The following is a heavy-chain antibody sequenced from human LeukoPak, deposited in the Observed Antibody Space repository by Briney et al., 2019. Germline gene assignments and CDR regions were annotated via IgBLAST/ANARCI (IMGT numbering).Heavy chain of an antibody. CDR1: GFTFSNYA. CDR2: ISGSGGST. D-gene: IGHD4-17*01. CDR3: AREGGDGDYASD. J-gene: IGHJ4*02. Sequence: PGGSLRLSCAASGFTFSNYAMTWVRQAPGKGLEWVSGISGSGGSTYYADSVKGRFTISRDNSKNTLYLQMNSLRAEDTAVYYCAREGGDGDYASDWGQGTLVTVSS. V-gene: IGHV3-23*01.